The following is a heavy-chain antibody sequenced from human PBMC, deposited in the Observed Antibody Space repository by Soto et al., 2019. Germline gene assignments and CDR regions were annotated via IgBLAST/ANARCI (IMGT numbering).Heavy chain of an antibody. Sequence: QVKLVQSGAEVKKPGASVKVSCKASGYTFTSYDINWVRQATGQGLEWMGWMNPNSGNTGYAQKFQGRVTMTRNTSRSTAYMELSSLRSEDTAVYYCARDRIAAAGTFDYWGQGTLVTVSS. CDR1: GYTFTSYD. CDR3: ARDRIAAAGTFDY. V-gene: IGHV1-8*01. CDR2: MNPNSGNT. D-gene: IGHD6-13*01. J-gene: IGHJ4*02.